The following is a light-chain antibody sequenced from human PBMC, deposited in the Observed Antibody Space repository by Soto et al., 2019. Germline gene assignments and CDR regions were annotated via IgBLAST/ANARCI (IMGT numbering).Light chain of an antibody. V-gene: IGKV3-11*01. J-gene: IGKJ4*01. CDR2: DAS. CDR3: QQRSNWPGT. CDR1: QSVSSY. Sequence: EIVLTQSPATLSLSPGERATLSCRASQSVSSYLAWYQQKPGQAPRLLIYDASNRATGIPARFSGSGSGTDFTLTISSLEPEDFAVYYCQQRSNWPGTFGGGTKVEFK.